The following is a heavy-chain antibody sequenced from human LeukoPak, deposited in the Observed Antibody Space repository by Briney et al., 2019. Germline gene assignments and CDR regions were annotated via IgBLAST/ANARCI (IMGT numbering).Heavy chain of an antibody. J-gene: IGHJ4*02. Sequence: GGSLRLSCAASGFTFSNFGMHWVRRAPGQGLEWVAVISYDGKNKYYADSVKGRFTISRDNSKNTLDLQMNSLRAEDTAVYYCARDPAHDYGDYYFDYWGQGTLVTVSS. D-gene: IGHD4-17*01. V-gene: IGHV3-33*05. CDR2: ISYDGKNK. CDR3: ARDPAHDYGDYYFDY. CDR1: GFTFSNFG.